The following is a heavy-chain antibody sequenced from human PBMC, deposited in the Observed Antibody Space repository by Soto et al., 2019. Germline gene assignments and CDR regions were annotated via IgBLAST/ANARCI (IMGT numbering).Heavy chain of an antibody. J-gene: IGHJ3*02. D-gene: IGHD3-9*01. CDR3: AKDELRYFDWRFHDAFDI. CDR1: GFPFSNYG. Sequence: GWSLRLSCVPSGFPFSNYGMHLVRQAPGKGLEWVALISYVGSFEYYADSVKGRFTISRDNSKNTLYLQMKSLRPEDTAVYYCAKDELRYFDWRFHDAFDIWGQGTLVTVSS. V-gene: IGHV3-30*18. CDR2: ISYVGSFE.